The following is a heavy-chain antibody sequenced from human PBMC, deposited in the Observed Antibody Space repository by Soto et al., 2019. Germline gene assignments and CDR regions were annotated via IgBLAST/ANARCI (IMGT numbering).Heavy chain of an antibody. CDR2: ISVSGDII. V-gene: IGHV3-23*01. CDR3: ATGRSRGITVTADY. D-gene: IGHD4-17*01. Sequence: EVQLLESGGALVKPGGSLRLSCAASGFTFSSYAMSWVRQAPGKGLEWVSAISVSGDIIYYADSVKGRFSISRDNSKDTMYLQMTRLRAEDTAIYYWATGRSRGITVTADYGGQGTLGTVSS. CDR1: GFTFSSYA. J-gene: IGHJ4*02.